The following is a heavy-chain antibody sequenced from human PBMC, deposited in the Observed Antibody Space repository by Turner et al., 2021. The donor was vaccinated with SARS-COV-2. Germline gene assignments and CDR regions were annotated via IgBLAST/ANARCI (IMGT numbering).Heavy chain of an antibody. CDR2: IRSSSSYI. CDR3: ARDSPFLGAPMNLDY. Sequence: EVQLVESGGGLVKPGGSLRRSCGASGCTFSSYSMNWVRQAPGKGLEWVSFIRSSSSYIYYADLVKGRFTISRDNAKNSLYLQMNSLRAEDKAVYYCARDSPFLGAPMNLDYWGQGTLVTVSS. J-gene: IGHJ4*02. V-gene: IGHV3-21*01. D-gene: IGHD1-26*01. CDR1: GCTFSSYS.